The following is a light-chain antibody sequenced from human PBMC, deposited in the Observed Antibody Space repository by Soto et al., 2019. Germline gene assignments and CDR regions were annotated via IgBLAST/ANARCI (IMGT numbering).Light chain of an antibody. J-gene: IGLJ1*01. CDR2: ANI. V-gene: IGLV1-40*01. CDR1: SSNTGAGYD. Sequence: QSVLTQPPSVSGAPGQRVTISCTGSSSNTGAGYDVHWYQQRPGAAPKLLISANINRPSGVPDRFSGSKSGTSASLAITGLQADDEGDYCCQSYDSTLSARYVFGTGTKVTVL. CDR3: QSYDSTLSARYV.